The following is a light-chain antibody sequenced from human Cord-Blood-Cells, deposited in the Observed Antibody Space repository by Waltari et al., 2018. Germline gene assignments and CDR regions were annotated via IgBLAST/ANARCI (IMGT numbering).Light chain of an antibody. CDR3: QQYNNWPLYS. CDR1: QSVSSN. CDR2: GAS. J-gene: IGKJ2*03. V-gene: IGKV3-15*01. Sequence: LVITQPPATLSVSPGARAPLSCSASQSVSSNLAWYQQKPRQAPRPLIYGASTRATGIPARFSGSGSGTEFTLTISSLQSEDFAVYYCQQYNNWPLYSFGQGTKLEIK.